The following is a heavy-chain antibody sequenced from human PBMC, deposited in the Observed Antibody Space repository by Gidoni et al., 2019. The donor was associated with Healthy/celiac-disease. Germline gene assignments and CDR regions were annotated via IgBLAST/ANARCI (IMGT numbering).Heavy chain of an antibody. D-gene: IGHD6-13*01. CDR2: ISSSSSYI. J-gene: IGHJ4*02. CDR3: ARGGAAAAYYFDY. V-gene: IGHV3-21*01. CDR1: GFTFSSYS. Sequence: EVQLVESGGGLVKPGGSLRLSCAASGFTFSSYSMNWVRQAPGKGLEWVSSISSSSSYIYYADSVKGRFTISRDNAKNSLYLQMNSLRVEDTAVYYCARGGAAAAYYFDYWGQGTLVTVSS.